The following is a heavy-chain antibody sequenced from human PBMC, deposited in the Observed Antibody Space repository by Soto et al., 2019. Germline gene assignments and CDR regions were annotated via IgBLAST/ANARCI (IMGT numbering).Heavy chain of an antibody. Sequence: PSETLSLTCTVSGGSISGYYWDWIRQPPGKGLEWIGYVYYSGSTSYNPSLKSRVTISVDTSKSQLSLKLSSVTAADTAVYYCARIRDCSGGTCYSWWFDPWGQGTLVTVSS. CDR3: ARIRDCSGGTCYSWWFDP. CDR2: VYYSGST. V-gene: IGHV4-59*01. J-gene: IGHJ5*02. D-gene: IGHD2-15*01. CDR1: GGSISGYY.